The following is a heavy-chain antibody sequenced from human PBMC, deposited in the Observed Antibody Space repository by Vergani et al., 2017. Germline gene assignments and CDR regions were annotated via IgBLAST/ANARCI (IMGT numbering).Heavy chain of an antibody. Sequence: QVQLVESGGGVVQPGRSLRLSCAASGFTFSSYGMHWVRQAPGKGLEWVAVIWYDGSNKYYADSVKGRFTISRDNSKNMLYLQMDSLRPEDTAMFYCVKDRGASIGFDDWGQGTQVTVSS. CDR3: VKDRGASIGFDD. D-gene: IGHD2-2*01. CDR1: GFTFSSYG. J-gene: IGHJ4*02. V-gene: IGHV3-33*06. CDR2: IWYDGSNK.